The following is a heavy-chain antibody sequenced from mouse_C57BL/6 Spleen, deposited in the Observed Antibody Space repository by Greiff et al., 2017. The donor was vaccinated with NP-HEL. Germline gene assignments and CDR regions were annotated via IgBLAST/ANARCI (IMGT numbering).Heavy chain of an antibody. CDR1: GYTFTSYW. D-gene: IGHD1-1*01. Sequence: QVQLQQPGAELVRPGSSVKLSCKASGYTFTSYWMHWVKQRPIQGLEWIGNIDPSDSETHYNQKFKDKATLTVDKSSSTAYMQLSSLTSEDSAVYDCARGALRGAMDYWGQGTSVTVSS. J-gene: IGHJ4*01. CDR2: IDPSDSET. V-gene: IGHV1-52*01. CDR3: ARGALRGAMDY.